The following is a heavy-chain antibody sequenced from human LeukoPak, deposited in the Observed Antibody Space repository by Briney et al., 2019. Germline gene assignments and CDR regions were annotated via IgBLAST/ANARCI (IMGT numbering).Heavy chain of an antibody. Sequence: SETLSLTCTVSGGSINNTNYYWGCIRQPPGKGLEWLGSSYYSGYSYSNPSLQGRVTISVDTSKNQSSLTLSSVTAADTAVYYCVKLGYYYYYMDVWGKGTTVTISS. CDR3: VKLGYYYYYMDV. J-gene: IGHJ6*03. CDR1: GGSINNTNYY. CDR2: SYYSGYS. V-gene: IGHV4-39*01.